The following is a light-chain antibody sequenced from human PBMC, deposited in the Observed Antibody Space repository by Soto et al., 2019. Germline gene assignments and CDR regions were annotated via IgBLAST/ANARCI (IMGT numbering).Light chain of an antibody. CDR1: KLGNKY. CDR2: EDT. Sequence: SSELTQPPSVSVSPGQTATITCSGDKLGNKYASWYQQKPGQSPVQVIYEDTKRPSGIPERFSGSNSGNTATLTISGTQAMDEADYYCQAWVTGTGVFGGGTKLTVL. J-gene: IGLJ2*01. V-gene: IGLV3-1*01. CDR3: QAWVTGTGV.